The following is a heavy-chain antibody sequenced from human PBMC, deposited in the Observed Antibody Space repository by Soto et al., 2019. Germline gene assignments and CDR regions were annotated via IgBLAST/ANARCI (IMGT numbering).Heavy chain of an antibody. V-gene: IGHV1-8*01. CDR2: MNPNSGNT. CDR1: GYTFTSYD. Sequence: ASVKVSCKASGYTFTSYDINWVRQATGQGLEWMGWMNPNSGNTGYAQKFQGRVTMTRNTSISTAYMELSSLRSEDTAVYYCANWQREYYYYYYYMDVWGKGTTVTVSS. D-gene: IGHD6-25*01. J-gene: IGHJ6*03. CDR3: ANWQREYYYYYYYMDV.